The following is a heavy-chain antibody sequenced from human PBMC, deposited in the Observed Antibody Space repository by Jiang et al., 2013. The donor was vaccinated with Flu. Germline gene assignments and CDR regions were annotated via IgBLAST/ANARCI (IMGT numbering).Heavy chain of an antibody. CDR1: GYTFTSYA. Sequence: EVKKPGASVKVSCKASGYTFTSYAMHWVRQAPGQRLEWMGWINAGNGNTKYSQKFQGRVTITRDTSASTAYMELSSLRSEDMAVYYCARSVEAGYYYGMDVWGKGTTVTVSS. V-gene: IGHV1-3*01. CDR2: INAGNGNT. D-gene: IGHD5-24*01. J-gene: IGHJ6*04. CDR3: ARSVEAGYYYGMDV.